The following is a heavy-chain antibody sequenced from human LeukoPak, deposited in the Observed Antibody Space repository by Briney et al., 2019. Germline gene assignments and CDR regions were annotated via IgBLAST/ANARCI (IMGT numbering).Heavy chain of an antibody. J-gene: IGHJ4*02. CDR3: ARDFGPDY. D-gene: IGHD3-3*01. V-gene: IGHV3-30-3*01. CDR2: ISYDESQK. Sequence: HPGRSLRLSCAASGFTLSSFTMHWVRHNPGKGLEWVAVISYDESQKWYADSVKGRFTISRDNAKNSLYLQMNSLRAEDTAVYYCARDFGPDYWGQGTLVTVSS. CDR1: GFTLSSFT.